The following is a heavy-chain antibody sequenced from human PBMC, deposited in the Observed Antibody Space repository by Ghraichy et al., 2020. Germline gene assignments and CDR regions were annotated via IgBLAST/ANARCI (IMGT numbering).Heavy chain of an antibody. V-gene: IGHV3-48*03. CDR3: ARVASEFGSGSYAFGY. CDR2: ISGSGSTI. J-gene: IGHJ4*02. D-gene: IGHD3-10*01. CDR1: GFTFSYFD. Sequence: GGSLRLSCTPSGFTFSYFDMNWVRQAPGKGLEWVSYISGSGSTIYYADSVKGRFTISRDNAKNLVFLQMNSLRAEDTAVYYCARVASEFGSGSYAFGYWGQGTLVTVSS.